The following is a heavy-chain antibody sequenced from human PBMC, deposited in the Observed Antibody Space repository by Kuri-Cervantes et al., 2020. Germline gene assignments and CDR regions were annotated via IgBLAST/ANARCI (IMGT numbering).Heavy chain of an antibody. J-gene: IGHJ4*02. V-gene: IGHV1-69*13. CDR2: IIPIFGTA. CDR1: GGTFSSYA. CDR3: ARLQVPRLERRDY. Sequence: SVKVSCKASGGTFSSYAISWVRQAPGQGLEWMGGIIPIFGTANYAQKFQGRVTITADESTSTVYMELTSLKYEDTAVYYCARLQVPRLERRDYWGQGTQVTVSS. D-gene: IGHD1-1*01.